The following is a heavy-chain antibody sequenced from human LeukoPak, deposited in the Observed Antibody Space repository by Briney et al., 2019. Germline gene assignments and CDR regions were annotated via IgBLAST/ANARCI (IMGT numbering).Heavy chain of an antibody. D-gene: IGHD3-9*01. CDR2: INHSGST. Sequence: KPSETLSLTCAVYGGSFSGYHWSWIRQPPGKGLEWIGEINHSGSTNYNPSLKSRVTISVDTSKNQFSLKLSSVTAADTAVYYCARGRYYDILTGYPPPFDYWGQGTLVTVSS. CDR3: ARGRYYDILTGYPPPFDY. V-gene: IGHV4-34*01. CDR1: GGSFSGYH. J-gene: IGHJ4*02.